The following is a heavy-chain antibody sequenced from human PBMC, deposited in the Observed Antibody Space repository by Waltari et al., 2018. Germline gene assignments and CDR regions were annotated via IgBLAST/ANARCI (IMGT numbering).Heavy chain of an antibody. V-gene: IGHV1-69*05. CDR1: GGTFSSYA. J-gene: IGHJ6*02. CDR3: ARSGSYRYYGMDV. CDR2: IIPSCGTA. Sequence: QVQLVQSGAEVKKPGSSVKVSCKASGGTFSSYAISWVRQAPGQGLEWMGGIIPSCGTANYEQKFQGRVTITTDESTSTAYMELSSLRSEDTAVYYCARSGSYRYYGMDVWGQGTTVTVSS. D-gene: IGHD1-26*01.